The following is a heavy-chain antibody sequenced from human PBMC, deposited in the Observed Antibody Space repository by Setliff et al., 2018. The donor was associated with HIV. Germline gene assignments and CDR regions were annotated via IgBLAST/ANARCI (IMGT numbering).Heavy chain of an antibody. CDR1: GFTVSSNY. Sequence: PGGSLRLSCAASGFTVSSNYMSWVRQAPGKGLEWVSVIYSGGSTYYADSVKGRFTISRDNSKNTLYLQMNSLRAEDTAVYYCARDSSIAVVVAATPDLGFDPWGQGTLVTVSS. CDR3: ARDSSIAVVVAATPDLGFDP. J-gene: IGHJ5*02. CDR2: IYSGGST. V-gene: IGHV3-53*01. D-gene: IGHD2-15*01.